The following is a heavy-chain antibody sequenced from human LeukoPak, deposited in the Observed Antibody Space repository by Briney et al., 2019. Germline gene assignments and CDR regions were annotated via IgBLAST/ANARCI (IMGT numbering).Heavy chain of an antibody. J-gene: IGHJ4*02. D-gene: IGHD3-22*01. CDR3: AKDLDAPNYYDSSGHDY. Sequence: SGGSLRPSCAASGFTFSSYAMSWVRQAPGKGLEWVSAISGSGGSTYYADSVKGRFTISRDNSKNTLYLQMNSLRAEDTAVYYCAKDLDAPNYYDSSGHDYWGQGTLVTVSS. V-gene: IGHV3-23*01. CDR1: GFTFSSYA. CDR2: ISGSGGST.